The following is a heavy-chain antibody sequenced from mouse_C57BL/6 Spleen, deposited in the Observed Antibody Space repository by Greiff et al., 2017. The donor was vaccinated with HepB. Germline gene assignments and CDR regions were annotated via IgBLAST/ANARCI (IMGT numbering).Heavy chain of an antibody. D-gene: IGHD1-1*01. CDR3: AMGYYGSSYVYWYFDV. CDR2: IHPSDSDT. CDR1: GYTFTSYW. V-gene: IGHV1-74*01. J-gene: IGHJ1*03. Sequence: VQLQQPGAELVKPGASVKVSCKASGYTFTSYWMHWVKQRPGQGLEWIGRIHPSDSDTNYNQKFKGKATLTLDKSSSTAYVQLSSLTSEDSAVYYCAMGYYGSSYVYWYFDVWGTGTTVTVSS.